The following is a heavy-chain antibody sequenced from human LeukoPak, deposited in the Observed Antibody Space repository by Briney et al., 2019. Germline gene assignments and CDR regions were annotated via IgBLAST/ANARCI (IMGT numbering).Heavy chain of an antibody. D-gene: IGHD6-6*01. Sequence: PSETLSLTCTVSGGSISSYYWSWIRQPAGKGLEWIGRIYTSGSTNYNPSLKSRVTMSVDTSKNQFPLKLSSVTAADTAVYYCARGAAIAARPLDFDYWGQGTLVTVSS. V-gene: IGHV4-4*07. CDR1: GGSISSYY. J-gene: IGHJ4*02. CDR3: ARGAAIAARPLDFDY. CDR2: IYTSGST.